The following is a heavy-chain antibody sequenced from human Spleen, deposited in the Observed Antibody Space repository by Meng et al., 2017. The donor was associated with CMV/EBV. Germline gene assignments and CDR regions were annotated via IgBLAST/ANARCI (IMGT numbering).Heavy chain of an antibody. CDR1: GFSFSDYY. CDR2: ISSTSSYI. CDR3: ARTFMGGLTELDY. D-gene: IGHD2-15*01. V-gene: IGHV3-11*06. Sequence: GESLKISCAASGFSFSDYYMSWIRQAPGKGLEWVSSISSTSSYIYYADSVKGRFTISRDNAKNSLYLQMNGLRAEDTAVYYCARTFMGGLTELDYWGQGTLVTVSS. J-gene: IGHJ4*02.